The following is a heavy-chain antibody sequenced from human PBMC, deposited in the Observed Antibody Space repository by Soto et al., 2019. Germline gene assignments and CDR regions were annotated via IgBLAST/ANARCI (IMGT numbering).Heavy chain of an antibody. Sequence: SETLSLTCAVYGGSFSGYYWSWIRQPPGKGLEWIGEINHSGSTNYNPSLKSRVTISVDTSKNQFSLKLSSVTAADTAVYYCGRGGRRIAARYYYYYGMDVWGQGTTVTVSS. CDR1: GGSFSGYY. CDR2: INHSGST. V-gene: IGHV4-34*01. CDR3: GRGGRRIAARYYYYYGMDV. D-gene: IGHD6-6*01. J-gene: IGHJ6*02.